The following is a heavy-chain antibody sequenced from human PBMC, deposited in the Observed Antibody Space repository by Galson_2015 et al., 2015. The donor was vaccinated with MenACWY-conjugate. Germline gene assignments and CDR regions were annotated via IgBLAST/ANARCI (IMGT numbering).Heavy chain of an antibody. CDR3: ARVRGHYYDSSGYYNYYYYMDV. D-gene: IGHD3-22*01. Sequence: SLRLSCAASGFTFSDYYMSWIRQAPGKGLEWVSYISSSSSYTNYADSVKGRFTISRDNAKNSLYLQMNSLRAEDTAVYYCARVRGHYYDSSGYYNYYYYMDVWGKGTTVTVSS. CDR1: GFTFSDYY. CDR2: ISSSSSYT. J-gene: IGHJ6*03. V-gene: IGHV3-11*06.